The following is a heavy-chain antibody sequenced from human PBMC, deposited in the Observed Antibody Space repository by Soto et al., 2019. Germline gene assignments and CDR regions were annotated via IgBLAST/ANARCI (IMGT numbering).Heavy chain of an antibody. CDR2: MSANGGST. V-gene: IGHV3-64D*08. D-gene: IGHD3-22*01. Sequence: GGLRLSCSASGFTFSSYSMHWVRQAPGKGLEYVSTMSANGGSTYYADSVKGRFTISRDNSKNTLYLQMSSLRAEDTAVYYCVKWAHQGDYYDSSGYYLVFDYWGQGTLVTVSS. CDR3: VKWAHQGDYYDSSGYYLVFDY. CDR1: GFTFSSYS. J-gene: IGHJ4*02.